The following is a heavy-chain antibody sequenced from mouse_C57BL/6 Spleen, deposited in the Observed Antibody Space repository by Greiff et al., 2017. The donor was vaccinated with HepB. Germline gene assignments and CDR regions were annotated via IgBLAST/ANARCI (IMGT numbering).Heavy chain of an antibody. Sequence: EVQLQESGGDLVKPGGSLKLSCAASGFTFSSYGMSWVRQTQDKRLEWVATISSGGSYTYYPDSVKGRCTISRDNAKNTLYLQMSSLKSEDTAMYYCARHDDGYLFDYWGQGTTLTVSS. CDR2: ISSGGSYT. CDR1: GFTFSSYG. V-gene: IGHV5-6*01. J-gene: IGHJ2*01. CDR3: ARHDDGYLFDY. D-gene: IGHD2-3*01.